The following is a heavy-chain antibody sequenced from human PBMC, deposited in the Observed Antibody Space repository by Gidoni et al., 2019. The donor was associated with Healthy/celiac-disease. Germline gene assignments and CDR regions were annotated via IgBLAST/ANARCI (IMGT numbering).Heavy chain of an antibody. J-gene: IGHJ3*02. CDR1: GFTFSRYA. CDR2: ISGSGGST. CDR3: AKDIPNPYDSSLRGDAFDI. Sequence: EVQLLESGGGLVQPGGSLRLSCAASGFTFSRYAMSWVRQAPGKGLEWVSAISGSGGSTYYADSVKGRFTISRDNSKNTLYLQMNSLRAEDTAVYYCAKDIPNPYDSSLRGDAFDIWGQGTMVTVSS. V-gene: IGHV3-23*01. D-gene: IGHD3-22*01.